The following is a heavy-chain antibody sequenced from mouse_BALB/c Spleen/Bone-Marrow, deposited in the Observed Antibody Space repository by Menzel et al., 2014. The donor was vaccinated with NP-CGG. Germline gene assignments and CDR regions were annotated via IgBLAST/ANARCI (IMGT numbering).Heavy chain of an antibody. V-gene: IGHV14-3*02. J-gene: IGHJ3*01. CDR3: ARYDYRYSWFAY. Sequence: EVQLVESGAELVKPGASVKLSCTASGFNIKDTYMHWVKQRPEQGLEWIGRIDPANGNTKYDPKFQGKATITTDTSSNTAYLQLRSLTSEDTAVYYCARYDYRYSWFAYWGQGTLATVSA. CDR1: GFNIKDTY. D-gene: IGHD2-14*01. CDR2: IDPANGNT.